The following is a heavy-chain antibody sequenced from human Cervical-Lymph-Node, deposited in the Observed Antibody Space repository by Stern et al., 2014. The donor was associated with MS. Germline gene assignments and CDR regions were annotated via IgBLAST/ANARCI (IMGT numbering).Heavy chain of an antibody. J-gene: IGHJ4*02. CDR1: SGFIGNNY. D-gene: IGHD3-16*02. CDR3: ARAGPYDYIWGNFRHRAFYFDS. CDR2: LYYSGST. V-gene: IGHV4-59*01. Sequence: QVKLVESGPGLVKPSETLSLMCSVSSGFIGNNYWSWIRQPPGKGLEWLGHLYYSGSTYYNPSLKSRVTISLDTSKNQLSLRLSSVTAADTAVYYCARAGPYDYIWGNFRHRAFYFDSWGQGALVTVSS.